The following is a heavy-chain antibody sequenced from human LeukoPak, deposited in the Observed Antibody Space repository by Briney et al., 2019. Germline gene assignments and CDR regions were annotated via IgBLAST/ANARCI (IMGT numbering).Heavy chain of an antibody. CDR2: IRYDGSNK. D-gene: IGHD6-13*01. V-gene: IGHV3-30*02. CDR3: AKDPREQQLEYYYFDY. CDR1: GFTFSNYG. J-gene: IGHJ4*02. Sequence: PGGSLRLSCAASGFTFSNYGMHWVRQAPGKGLEWVAFIRYDGSNKHYADSVKGRFTISRDNSKNTLYLQMNSLRAEDTAVYYCAKDPREQQLEYYYFDYWGQGTLVTVSS.